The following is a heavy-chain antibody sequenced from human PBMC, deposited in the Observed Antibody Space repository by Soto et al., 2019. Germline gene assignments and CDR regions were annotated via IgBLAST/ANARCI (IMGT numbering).Heavy chain of an antibody. V-gene: IGHV1-2*04. CDR2: INPNSGGT. CDR3: ARSHCSSTSCYPYYYYYYGMDV. J-gene: IGHJ6*02. D-gene: IGHD2-2*01. CDR1: GYTFTGYY. Sequence: GASVKVSCKASGYTFTGYYMHWVRQAPGQGLEWMGWINPNSGGTNYAQKFQGWVTMTRDTSISTAYMELSRLRSDDTAVYYCARSHCSSTSCYPYYYYYYGMDVWGQGTTVTVSS.